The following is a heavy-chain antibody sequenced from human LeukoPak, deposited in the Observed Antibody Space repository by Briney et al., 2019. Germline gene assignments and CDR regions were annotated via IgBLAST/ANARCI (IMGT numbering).Heavy chain of an antibody. V-gene: IGHV3-21*01. D-gene: IGHD6-19*01. J-gene: IGHJ4*02. Sequence: PGRSLRLSCAASGFTFSSYGMHWVRQAPGKGLEWVSSIGSSSSYIYYADSVKGRFTISRDNAKNSLYLQMNSLRAEDTAVYYCARDPVAGTGYWGQGTLVTVSS. CDR1: GFTFSSYG. CDR2: IGSSSSYI. CDR3: ARDPVAGTGY.